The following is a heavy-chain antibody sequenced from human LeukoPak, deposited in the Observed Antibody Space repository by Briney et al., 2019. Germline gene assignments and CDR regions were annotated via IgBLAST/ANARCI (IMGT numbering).Heavy chain of an antibody. V-gene: IGHV1-69*06. J-gene: IGHJ4*02. D-gene: IGHD6-19*01. Sequence: GASVKVPCKASGGTFSSYAISWVRQAPGQGLEWMGGIIPIFGTANYAQKFQGRVTITADKSTSTAYMELSSLRSEDTAVYYCARDRGIAVAGTGDFDYWGQGTLVTVSS. CDR1: GGTFSSYA. CDR2: IIPIFGTA. CDR3: ARDRGIAVAGTGDFDY.